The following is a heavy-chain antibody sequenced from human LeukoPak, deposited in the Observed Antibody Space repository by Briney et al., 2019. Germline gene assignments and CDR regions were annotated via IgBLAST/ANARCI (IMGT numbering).Heavy chain of an antibody. CDR3: ARETFSVVAATLYFDY. Sequence: GRSLRLSCAASGFTFSSYEMNWVRQAPGKGLEWVSYISSSGSTIYYADSVKGRFTISRDNAKNSLYLQMNSLRAEDTAVYYCARETFSVVAATLYFDYWGQGTLVTVSS. CDR1: GFTFSSYE. J-gene: IGHJ4*02. D-gene: IGHD2-15*01. CDR2: ISSSGSTI. V-gene: IGHV3-48*03.